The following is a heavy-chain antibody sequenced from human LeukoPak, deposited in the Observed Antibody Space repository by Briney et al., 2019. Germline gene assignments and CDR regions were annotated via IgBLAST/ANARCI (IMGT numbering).Heavy chain of an antibody. D-gene: IGHD3-22*01. CDR3: AKDRGYSNYGMDV. CDR2: ISYDGSNK. Sequence: PGRSLRLSCAASGFTFSSYAMHWVRQAPGKGLEWVAVISYDGSNKYYADSVKGRFTISRDNSKNTLHLQMNSLRAEDTAVYYCAKDRGYSNYGMDVWGQGTTVTVSS. V-gene: IGHV3-30*18. J-gene: IGHJ6*02. CDR1: GFTFSSYA.